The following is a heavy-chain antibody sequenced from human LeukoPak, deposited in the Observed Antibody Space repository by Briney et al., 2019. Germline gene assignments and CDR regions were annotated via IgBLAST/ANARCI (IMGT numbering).Heavy chain of an antibody. CDR3: ARFSMVRRIYVFDY. CDR2: IYYSGST. V-gene: IGHV4-59*01. D-gene: IGHD3-10*01. J-gene: IGHJ4*02. Sequence: SETLSLTCTVSGGSISSYYWSWIRQPPGKGLEWIGYIYYSGSTNYNPSLESRVTMSVDTSKNQFSLKVTSVTAADTAVYYCARFSMVRRIYVFDYWGQGALVSVSS. CDR1: GGSISSYY.